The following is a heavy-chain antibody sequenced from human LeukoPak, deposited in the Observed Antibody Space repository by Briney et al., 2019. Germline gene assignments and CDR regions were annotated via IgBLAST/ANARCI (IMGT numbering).Heavy chain of an antibody. CDR1: GFTFSSYG. Sequence: GGSLRLSCAASGFTFSSYGMHWVRQAPGKGLEWVAVISYDGSNKYYADSVKGRFTISRDNSKNTLYLQMNSLRAEDTAVYYCAKDYQQSYDAFDIWGQGTMVTVSS. CDR3: AKDYQQSYDAFDI. D-gene: IGHD1/OR15-1a*01. V-gene: IGHV3-30*18. CDR2: ISYDGSNK. J-gene: IGHJ3*02.